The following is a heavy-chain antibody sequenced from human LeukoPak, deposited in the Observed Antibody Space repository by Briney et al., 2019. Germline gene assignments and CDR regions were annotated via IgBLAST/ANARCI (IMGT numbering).Heavy chain of an antibody. Sequence: GGSLRLSCAASGFTFSSYAMNWVRQAPGKGLEWVSIISTSGSNTYYADSVKGRFTISRDNSRNTLFLQMSSLRAEDTAVYYCAKRPAAMYFDDWGQGTLVTVSS. D-gene: IGHD2-2*01. CDR2: ISTSGSNT. CDR1: GFTFSSYA. V-gene: IGHV3-23*01. J-gene: IGHJ4*02. CDR3: AKRPAAMYFDD.